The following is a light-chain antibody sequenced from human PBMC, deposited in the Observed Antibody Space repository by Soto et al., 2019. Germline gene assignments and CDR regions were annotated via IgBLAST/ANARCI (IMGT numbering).Light chain of an antibody. J-gene: IGKJ2*01. CDR1: KSVSSSY. CDR2: GAS. CDR3: QQYGSSPPNT. Sequence: EIVLTQSPGTLSLSPGERATLSCMASKSVSSSYLAWYQQKPGQAPRLLIYGASSRATGIPDRFSGSGSGTDFTLTISRLDPEDLAVYYCQQYGSSPPNTFGQGPKLEIK. V-gene: IGKV3-20*01.